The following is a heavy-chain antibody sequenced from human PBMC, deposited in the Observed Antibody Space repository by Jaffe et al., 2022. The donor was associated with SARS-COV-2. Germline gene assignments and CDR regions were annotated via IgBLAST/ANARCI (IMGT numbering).Heavy chain of an antibody. D-gene: IGHD3-16*01. CDR1: GDSISSGRYF. CDR2: IHTSGSG. V-gene: IGHV4-61*02. J-gene: IGHJ5*02. CDR3: ALMTVSGGGWFDP. Sequence: VQLQESGPGLVKPSQTLSLTCTVSGDSISSGRYFWSWIRQPAGKGLEWIGHIHTSGSGNYNPSLNSRVTISVDTSKNQFSLKLNSVTAADTALYYCALMTVSGGGWFDPWGQGTLVTVSS.